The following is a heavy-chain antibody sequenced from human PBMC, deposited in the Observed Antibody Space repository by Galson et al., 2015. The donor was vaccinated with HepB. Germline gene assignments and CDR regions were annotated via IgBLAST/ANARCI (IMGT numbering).Heavy chain of an antibody. Sequence: SLRLSCAASGFTFSSYWMHWVRQAPGKGLVWVSRINSDGSSTSYADSVKGRFTISRDNAKNMLYLQMNSLRAEDTAVYYCARDLPTGAPFDYWGQGTLVTVSS. D-gene: IGHD1-26*01. CDR2: INSDGSST. J-gene: IGHJ4*02. CDR3: ARDLPTGAPFDY. V-gene: IGHV3-74*01. CDR1: GFTFSSYW.